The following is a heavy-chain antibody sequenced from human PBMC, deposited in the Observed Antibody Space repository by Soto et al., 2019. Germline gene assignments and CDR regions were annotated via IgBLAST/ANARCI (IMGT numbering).Heavy chain of an antibody. CDR2: INPDGGEK. V-gene: IGHV3-7*01. J-gene: IGHJ2*01. CDR1: GFIFSAYW. CDR3: VRARIDV. Sequence: EVQLVESGGGLVQPGGSLRLSCAASGFIFSAYWMTWVRQAPGKGLEWVANINPDGGEKYYVDSVKGRFTISRDNVKNSLFLQVNNLRAEDTALYYCVRARIDVWGRGTLVTVSS.